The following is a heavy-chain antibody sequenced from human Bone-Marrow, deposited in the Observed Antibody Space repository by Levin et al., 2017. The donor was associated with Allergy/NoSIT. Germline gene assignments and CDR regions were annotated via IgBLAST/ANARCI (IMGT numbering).Heavy chain of an antibody. Sequence: GASVKVSCKASGGTFSSYAISWVRQAPGQGLEWMGGIIPIFGTANYAQKFQGRVTITADKSTSTAYMELSSLRSEDTAVYYCAREKFWRSGYSDWVPWANDYGMDGWGQGTTVTVSS. D-gene: IGHD3-3*01. CDR1: GGTFSSYA. CDR2: IIPIFGTA. CDR3: AREKFWRSGYSDWVPWANDYGMDG. J-gene: IGHJ6*02. V-gene: IGHV1-69*06.